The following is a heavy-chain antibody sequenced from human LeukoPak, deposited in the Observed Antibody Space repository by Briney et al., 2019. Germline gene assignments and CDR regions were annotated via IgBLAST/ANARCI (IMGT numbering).Heavy chain of an antibody. Sequence: ASVKVSCKAPGGTFSSYAISWVRQAPGQGLEWLGRIIPILGIANYAQKFQGRVTITADKSTSTAYMELSSLRSEDTAVYYCARERADGSSGLDYWGQGTLVTVSS. V-gene: IGHV1-69*04. CDR1: GGTFSSYA. J-gene: IGHJ4*02. D-gene: IGHD6-19*01. CDR2: IIPILGIA. CDR3: ARERADGSSGLDY.